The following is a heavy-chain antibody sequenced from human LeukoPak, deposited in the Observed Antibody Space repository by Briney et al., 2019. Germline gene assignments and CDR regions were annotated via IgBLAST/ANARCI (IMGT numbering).Heavy chain of an antibody. Sequence: GSLRLSCAASGFTFRSYWMSWVRQAPGKGLEWVSSISSTSSYIYYADSVKGRFTISRDNAKNSLFLQMNSLRAEDTAVYYCARELMGLTMIVVVNPIDYWGQGTLVTVSS. V-gene: IGHV3-21*01. CDR2: ISSTSSYI. CDR1: GFTFRSYW. CDR3: ARELMGLTMIVVVNPIDY. D-gene: IGHD3-22*01. J-gene: IGHJ4*02.